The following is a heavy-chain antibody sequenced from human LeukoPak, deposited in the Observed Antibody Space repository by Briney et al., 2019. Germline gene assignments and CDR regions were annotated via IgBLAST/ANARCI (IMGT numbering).Heavy chain of an antibody. CDR2: ISYDGSNK. V-gene: IGHV3-30*18. Sequence: GGSLRLSCAASGFTFSSYGMHWVRQAPGKGLEWVAVISYDGSNKYYADSVKGRFTISRDNSKNTLYLQMNSLRAEDTAVYYCAKDDCSSTSCYVNKAFDIWAKGQWSPSLQ. CDR3: AKDDCSSTSCYVNKAFDI. J-gene: IGHJ3*02. CDR1: GFTFSSYG. D-gene: IGHD2-2*01.